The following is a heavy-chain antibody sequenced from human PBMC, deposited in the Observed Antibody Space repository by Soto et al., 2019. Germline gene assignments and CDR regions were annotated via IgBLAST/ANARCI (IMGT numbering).Heavy chain of an antibody. J-gene: IGHJ6*02. CDR3: ARVSGIYYYGMDV. Sequence: SETLSLTCAVLGGSFIGYYWSWIRQPPGKRLEWIGEINHSGSTNYNPSLKSRVTISVDTSKNQFSLKLSSVTAADTAVYYCARVSGIYYYGMDVWGQGTTVT. D-gene: IGHD3-10*01. V-gene: IGHV4-34*01. CDR1: GGSFIGYY. CDR2: INHSGST.